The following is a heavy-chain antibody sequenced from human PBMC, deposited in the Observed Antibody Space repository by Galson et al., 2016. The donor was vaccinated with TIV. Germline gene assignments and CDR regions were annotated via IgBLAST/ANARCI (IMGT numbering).Heavy chain of an antibody. V-gene: IGHV3-23*01. J-gene: IGHJ4*02. CDR3: AKDPDFIYFYDDSAYDS. CDR2: ISGSGDTT. CDR1: EFTFSSYA. Sequence: SLRLSCAVSEFTFSSYAMSWVRQAPGKGLEWVSSISGSGDTTYYADSVKGRFTISRDNSQNTLYLQMNSLRAEDTAVYYYAKDPDFIYFYDDSAYDSWGQGTLVTVSS. D-gene: IGHD3-22*01.